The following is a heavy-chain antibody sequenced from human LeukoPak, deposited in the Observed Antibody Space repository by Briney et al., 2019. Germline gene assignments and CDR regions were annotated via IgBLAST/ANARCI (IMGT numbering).Heavy chain of an antibody. D-gene: IGHD2-15*01. CDR3: ARSPSGGNGFSY. Sequence: GGTLRLSCAASGFTFSSYWMSWVRQAPGKGLEWVANIKQGGSERYYVDSVNGRFTISRDNAKNSLYLQMNSVRAVDTAVYCCARSPSGGNGFSYWGLGTLVTVSS. CDR1: GFTFSSYW. CDR2: IKQGGSER. V-gene: IGHV3-7*01. J-gene: IGHJ4*02.